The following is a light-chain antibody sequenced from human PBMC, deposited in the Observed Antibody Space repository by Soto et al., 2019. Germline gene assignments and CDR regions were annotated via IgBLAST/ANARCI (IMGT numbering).Light chain of an antibody. CDR3: QQTYAVPLT. J-gene: IGKJ1*01. Sequence: DVPMTQSPSSLSASVGDTVTIACRASQPISNYLNWYQQKPGEVPKVLIFGASSLRSGVPSRFSGSGYGTDFTLTINNLHPDDIATYYCQQTYAVPLTFGQGT. CDR1: QPISNY. V-gene: IGKV1-39*01. CDR2: GAS.